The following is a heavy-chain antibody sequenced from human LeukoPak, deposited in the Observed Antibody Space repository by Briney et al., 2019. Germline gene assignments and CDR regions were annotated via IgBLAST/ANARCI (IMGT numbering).Heavy chain of an antibody. V-gene: IGHV3-23*03. J-gene: IGHJ4*02. D-gene: IGHD1-14*01. CDR3: ARGVEPLAANTLAY. CDR1: GFSFDNYA. Sequence: PGGSLRLSCAGSGFSFDNYAMTWVRQAPGKGLEWVSVLYSDGNTKYADSVQGRFTISRDNSKNTLYLEMNSLSPDDTAVYYCARGVEPLAANTLAYWGQGTLVTVSS. CDR2: LYSDGNT.